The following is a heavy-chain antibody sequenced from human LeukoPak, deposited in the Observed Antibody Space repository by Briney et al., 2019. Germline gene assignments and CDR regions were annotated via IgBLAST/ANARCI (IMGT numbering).Heavy chain of an antibody. J-gene: IGHJ4*02. CDR1: GGSINSNYW. CDR2: IYHTGSV. CDR3: ARHYDLWSGYNY. D-gene: IGHD3-3*01. Sequence: PSETLSLTCAVSGGSINSNYWWTWVRQSPGKGLEWIGEIYHTGSVNYNLSLESRVTISRDRSKNQFSLMLRSVTAADTAVYYCARHYDLWSGYNYWGQGLLVTVPS. V-gene: IGHV4-4*02.